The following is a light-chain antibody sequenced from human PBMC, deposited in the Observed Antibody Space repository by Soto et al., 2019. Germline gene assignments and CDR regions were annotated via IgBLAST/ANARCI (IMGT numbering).Light chain of an antibody. V-gene: IGKV1-39*01. CDR2: AAS. CDR1: QSISSF. Sequence: DIQMTQSSSSLSASVGDRVTITCRASQSISSFLNWYQQKPGKAPKLLLYAASSLQSGVPSRFSGSGSGTDFTLTISSLQLEDFATYYCQQSYSTPLTFGGGTEVEI. J-gene: IGKJ4*01. CDR3: QQSYSTPLT.